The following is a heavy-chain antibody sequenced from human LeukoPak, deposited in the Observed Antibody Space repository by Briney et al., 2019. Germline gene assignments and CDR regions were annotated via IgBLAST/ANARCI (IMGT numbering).Heavy chain of an antibody. CDR2: ISYDGNNK. CDR3: ARVRGYDFWSGFDY. CDR1: GFTFSSYG. D-gene: IGHD3-3*01. J-gene: IGHJ4*02. V-gene: IGHV3-30*03. Sequence: GGSLRLSCAASGFTFSSYGMHWVRQAPGKGLEWVAVISYDGNNKYYAGSVTGRFTISRDNSKNTLYLQMNSPRAEDTAVYYCARVRGYDFWSGFDYWGQGTLVTVSS.